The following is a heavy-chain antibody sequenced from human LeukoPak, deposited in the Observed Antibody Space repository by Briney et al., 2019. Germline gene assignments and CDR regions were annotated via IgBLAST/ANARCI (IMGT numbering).Heavy chain of an antibody. CDR1: GYTFTDYY. V-gene: IGHV1-2*02. D-gene: IGHD1-26*01. J-gene: IGHJ4*02. CDR2: INPHSGST. CDR3: ARDQGTVRGGATYDY. Sequence: ASLKVSCKASGYTFTDYYLHWVRQAPGQGLEWMGWINPHSGSTNYAQRFQGRVTMTRDTSISTAYMELSRLRSDDTAVYYCARDQGTVRGGATYDYWGQGTLVTVSS.